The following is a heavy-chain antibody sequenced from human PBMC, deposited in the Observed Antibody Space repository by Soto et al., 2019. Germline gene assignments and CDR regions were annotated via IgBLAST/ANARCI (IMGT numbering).Heavy chain of an antibody. CDR2: IYYSGST. CDR3: ARLGLRWGPPGDYYYYYGMDV. V-gene: IGHV4-59*01. Sequence: SETLSLTCTVSGGSISSYYWSWIRQPPGKGLEWIGYIYYSGSTNYNPSLKSRVTISVDTSKNQFSLKLSSVTAADTAVYYCARLGLRWGPPGDYYYYYGMDVWGQGTTVTVSS. J-gene: IGHJ6*02. D-gene: IGHD4-17*01. CDR1: GGSISSYY.